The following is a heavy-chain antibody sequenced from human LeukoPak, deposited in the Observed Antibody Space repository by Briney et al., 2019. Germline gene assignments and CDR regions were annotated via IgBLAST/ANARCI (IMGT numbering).Heavy chain of an antibody. CDR2: ISGSDGST. J-gene: IGHJ4*02. D-gene: IGHD6-13*01. CDR1: GFTFNSYA. Sequence: AGGSLRLSCAASGFTFNSYAMSWVRQAPGKGWEWFSGISGSDGSTYYADSVKGRFTMSRDNSKNKMYLQMISLGADDTAVYYCAKFPSSWYRGFFDYWGQGTLVTVSS. CDR3: AKFPSSWYRGFFDY. V-gene: IGHV3-23*01.